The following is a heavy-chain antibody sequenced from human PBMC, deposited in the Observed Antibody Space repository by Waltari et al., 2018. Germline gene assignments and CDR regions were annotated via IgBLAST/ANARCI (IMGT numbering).Heavy chain of an antibody. Sequence: QVQLVESGGGVVQPGRSLRLSCAASGFTFSSYGMHWVRQAPGKGLEWVAVISYDGSNKYYADSVKGRFTISRDNSKNTLYLQMNSLRAEDTAVYYCAKGTVAAAVSGEDYWGQGTLVTVSS. CDR1: GFTFSSYG. J-gene: IGHJ4*02. CDR2: ISYDGSNK. D-gene: IGHD6-13*01. V-gene: IGHV3-30*18. CDR3: AKGTVAAAVSGEDY.